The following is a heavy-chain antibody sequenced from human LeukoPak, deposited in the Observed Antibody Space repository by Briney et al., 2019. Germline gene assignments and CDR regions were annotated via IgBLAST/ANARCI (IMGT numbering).Heavy chain of an antibody. CDR2: IYTDGSRT. Sequence: GGSLRLSCAASGFTFSGYWMHWVRQAPGKGLVWVSRIYTDGSRTNYAESVWGRFTISRDNAKNTLYLQLDSLRAEDTAVYYCARGDHVGYFLDYWGQGTLGTVSS. V-gene: IGHV3-74*01. CDR1: GFTFSGYW. J-gene: IGHJ4*02. CDR3: ARGDHVGYFLDY. D-gene: IGHD1-26*01.